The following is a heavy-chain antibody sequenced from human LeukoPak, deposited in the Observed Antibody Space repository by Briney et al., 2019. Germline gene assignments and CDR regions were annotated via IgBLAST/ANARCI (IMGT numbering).Heavy chain of an antibody. Sequence: GGSLRLSCAASGFTFSSYGMHWARQAPGKGLEWVAVIWDDGSSKYYGDSVKGRFTISRDNSKNTLYLQMNSLRAEDTAVYYCAKPTRGSGSFLIDFWGQGTLVTVCS. CDR2: IWDDGSSK. J-gene: IGHJ4*02. D-gene: IGHD1-26*01. CDR1: GFTFSSYG. CDR3: AKPTRGSGSFLIDF. V-gene: IGHV3-33*06.